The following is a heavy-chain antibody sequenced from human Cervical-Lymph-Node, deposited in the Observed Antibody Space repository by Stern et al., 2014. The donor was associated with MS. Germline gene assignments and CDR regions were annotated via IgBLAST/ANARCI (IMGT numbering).Heavy chain of an antibody. CDR2: VTSSGDGT. Sequence: EVQLVESGGTLVQPGGSLRLSCAASGFTFDTYAMTWVRQAPGKGLEWVSAVTSSGDGTYYADSVKGRFTISRDNSQSTLYLQMNSLYYCSKGGVRAGSYGDYWGQGTLVTVSS. D-gene: IGHD1-26*01. CDR3: GSYGDY. J-gene: IGHJ4*02. CDR1: GFTFDTYA. V-gene: IGHV3-23*04.